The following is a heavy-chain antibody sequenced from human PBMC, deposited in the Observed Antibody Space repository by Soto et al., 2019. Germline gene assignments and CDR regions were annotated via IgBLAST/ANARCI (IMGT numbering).Heavy chain of an antibody. CDR1: GDSISRIDYY. CDR3: AREGGSYDSGGYLIRGAFDI. D-gene: IGHD3-22*01. CDR2: IYFRGNT. V-gene: IGHV4-31*03. Sequence: SETLSLTCSVSGDSISRIDYYWTWIRQHPEKGLEWIGNIYFRGNTYYSPTLESRLTISVDASKNQFSLKLTSVTAADTAVYYCAREGGSYDSGGYLIRGAFDIWGQGTMVTVSS. J-gene: IGHJ3*02.